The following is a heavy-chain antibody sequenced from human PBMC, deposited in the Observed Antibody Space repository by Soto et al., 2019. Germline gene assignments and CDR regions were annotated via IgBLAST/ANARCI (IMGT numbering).Heavy chain of an antibody. CDR1: GGSISRGHTY. Sequence: SDTLSLTCTVSGGSISRGHTYWGWVRQLPGKGLEWIGYIYYSGSTYYNPSLKSRVTISVDTSKNKFSLKLNSVTAADTAVYYCARALYDYGSAAPKGYFDYWGEGTLVTVS. V-gene: IGHV4-30-4*02. J-gene: IGHJ4*02. D-gene: IGHD4-17*01. CDR3: ARALYDYGSAAPKGYFDY. CDR2: IYYSGST.